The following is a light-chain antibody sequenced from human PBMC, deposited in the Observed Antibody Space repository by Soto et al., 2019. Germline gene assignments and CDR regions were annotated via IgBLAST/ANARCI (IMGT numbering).Light chain of an antibody. Sequence: EIVLTQSPGTLSLSPGERATLSCRASQSVSSSYLAWYQQKPGQAPRLLIYGASSRATGIPDRFSGSGSGTDFTLTIIRLEPEDFAAYYCQQRAFGQGTKVEIK. V-gene: IGKV3-20*01. CDR3: QQRA. J-gene: IGKJ1*01. CDR2: GAS. CDR1: QSVSSSY.